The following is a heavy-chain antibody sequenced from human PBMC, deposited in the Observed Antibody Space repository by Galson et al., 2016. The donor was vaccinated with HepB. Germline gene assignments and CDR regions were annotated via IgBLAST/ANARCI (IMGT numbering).Heavy chain of an antibody. CDR3: VRDMYGSYFAFDI. CDR1: GFTFSTHA. CDR2: INSDGSST. D-gene: IGHD1-26*01. V-gene: IGHV3-74*01. J-gene: IGHJ3*02. Sequence: SLRLSCAASGFTFSTHAMSWVRQAPGKGPVWVSRINSDGSSTTYADSVKGRFTISRDNAKNTLYLQMNSLRAEDTTVYYCVRDMYGSYFAFDIWGQGTMVTVSS.